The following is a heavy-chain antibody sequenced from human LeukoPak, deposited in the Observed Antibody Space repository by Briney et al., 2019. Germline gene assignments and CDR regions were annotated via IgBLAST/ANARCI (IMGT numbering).Heavy chain of an antibody. D-gene: IGHD6-13*01. Sequence: KSSETLSLTCTVSGGSISSSSYYWGWIRQPPGKGLEWIGSIYYSGGTYYNPSLKSRVTISVDTSKNQFSLKLSSVTAADTAVYYCARVFRRYSSSWSENFDYWGQGTLVTVSS. J-gene: IGHJ4*02. V-gene: IGHV4-39*07. CDR2: IYYSGGT. CDR1: GGSISSSSYY. CDR3: ARVFRRYSSSWSENFDY.